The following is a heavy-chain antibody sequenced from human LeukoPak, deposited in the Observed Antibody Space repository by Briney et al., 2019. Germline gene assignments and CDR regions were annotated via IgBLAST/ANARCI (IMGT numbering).Heavy chain of an antibody. Sequence: GGSLRLSCAASGFTFSSYEMKWVRQAPGKGLEWVSDISSNGSTTYYADSVKGRFTISRDNAKNSLYRQMNSPRAEDTGVYYCAELGITMIGGVWGKGTTVTISS. CDR2: ISSNGSTT. D-gene: IGHD3-10*02. CDR3: AELGITMIGGV. J-gene: IGHJ6*04. CDR1: GFTFSSYE. V-gene: IGHV3-48*03.